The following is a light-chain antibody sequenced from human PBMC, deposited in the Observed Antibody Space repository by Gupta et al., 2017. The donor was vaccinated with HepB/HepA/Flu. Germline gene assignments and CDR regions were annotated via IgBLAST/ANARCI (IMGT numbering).Light chain of an antibody. CDR3: AAWHDSVDAPV. Sequence: QSALTQPPSASGTPGQRVTISCSGSTSNIGVNTVNWYQHLPGSAPKLLIYHNDQRPSGVPDRFSASKSGTSASLAISGLQSGDEADYYCAAWHDSVDAPVFGGGTKLTVL. V-gene: IGLV1-44*01. CDR1: TSNIGVNT. CDR2: HND. J-gene: IGLJ2*01.